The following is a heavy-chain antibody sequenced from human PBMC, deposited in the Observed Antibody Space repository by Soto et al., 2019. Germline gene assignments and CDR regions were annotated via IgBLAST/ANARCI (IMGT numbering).Heavy chain of an antibody. CDR1: GGSISSYY. D-gene: IGHD6-13*01. V-gene: IGHV4-59*01. Sequence: SETLSLTCTVSGGSISSYYWSWIRQPPGKGLEWIGYIYYSGSTNYNPSLKSRVTISVDTSKNQFSLKLSSVTAADTAVYYCARVLVGSSSWTFDYWGQGTLVTVSS. J-gene: IGHJ4*02. CDR3: ARVLVGSSSWTFDY. CDR2: IYYSGST.